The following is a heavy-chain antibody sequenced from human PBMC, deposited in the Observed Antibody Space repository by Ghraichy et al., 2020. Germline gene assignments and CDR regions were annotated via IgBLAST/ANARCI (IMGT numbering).Heavy chain of an antibody. CDR1: GGSISSSSYY. Sequence: SETLSLTCTVSGGSISSSSYYWGWIRQPPGKGLEWIGSIYYSGSTYYNPSLKSRVTISVDTSKNQFSLKLSSVTAADTAVYYCASLPPLGYDYYYYGMDVWGQGTTVTVSS. J-gene: IGHJ6*02. CDR3: ASLPPLGYDYYYYGMDV. V-gene: IGHV4-39*01. CDR2: IYYSGST. D-gene: IGHD5-12*01.